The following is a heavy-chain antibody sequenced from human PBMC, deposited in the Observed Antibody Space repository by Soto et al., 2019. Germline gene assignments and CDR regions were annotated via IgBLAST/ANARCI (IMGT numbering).Heavy chain of an antibody. CDR1: GSSISSGGYS. V-gene: IGHV4-30-2*03. Sequence: SETLSLTCAVSGSSISSGGYSWSWIRQPPGKGLEWIGSIYYSGYTYYNPSLKSRVTISVDPSKNQFSLKLSSVTAADTAVYYCARHNGPLYVGYYYDMDVWGQGTTVTVSS. CDR3: ARHNGPLYVGYYYDMDV. D-gene: IGHD3-16*01. CDR2: IYYSGYT. J-gene: IGHJ6*02.